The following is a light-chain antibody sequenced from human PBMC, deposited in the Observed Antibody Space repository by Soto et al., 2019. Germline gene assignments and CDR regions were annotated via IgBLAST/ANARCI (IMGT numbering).Light chain of an antibody. J-gene: IGLJ3*02. CDR2: SNH. Sequence: QPVLTQPPSASGTPGQRVTISCSGSNSNIGSNALNWYRQLPGTAPKLLMFSNHLRPSGVPDRFSGSKSGTSASLAISGLQSEDEADYYCATWDDNLHGPVFGGGTKVTVL. CDR3: ATWDDNLHGPV. V-gene: IGLV1-44*01. CDR1: NSNIGSNA.